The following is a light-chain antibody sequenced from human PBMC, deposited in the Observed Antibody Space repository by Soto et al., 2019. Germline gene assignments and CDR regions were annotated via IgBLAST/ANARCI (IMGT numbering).Light chain of an antibody. Sequence: ILLAQSRSSERGAGGDSGSRWWRASQGIDTSLAWYQQKPGKAPKLLIYAASNFQSGVTSRSSGSGSGTHFTLSITSLQPEDFATHYWQQHHGYPGAIGQGTRLEIK. CDR3: QQHHGYPGA. CDR2: AAS. CDR1: QGIDTS. V-gene: IGKV1-9*01. J-gene: IGKJ5*01.